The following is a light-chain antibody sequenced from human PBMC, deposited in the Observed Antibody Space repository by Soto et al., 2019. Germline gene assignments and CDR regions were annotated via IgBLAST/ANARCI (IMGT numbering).Light chain of an antibody. CDR2: DVS. Sequence: QSALTQPRSVSGSPGQSVPISCTGTSSDVGGYDYVSWYQQHPGKAPKLMIYDVSKRPSGVPDRFSGFKSGNTASLTISGLQAEDEADYSCCSHAGSYIYVFGTGTKVTVL. CDR3: CSHAGSYIYV. CDR1: SSDVGGYDY. J-gene: IGLJ1*01. V-gene: IGLV2-11*01.